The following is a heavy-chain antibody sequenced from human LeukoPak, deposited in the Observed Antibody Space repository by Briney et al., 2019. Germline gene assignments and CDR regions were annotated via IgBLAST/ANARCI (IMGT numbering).Heavy chain of an antibody. V-gene: IGHV3-43*02. J-gene: IGHJ6*03. CDR3: AKDPVNCSSTSCSHYYYYYMDV. Sequence: GGSLRLSCAASGFTFDDYAMHWVRQVPGKGLEWVSLISGDGTTTYYADSVKSRFTISRDNSKNSLYLQMNSLRTEDTAVYYCAKDPVNCSSTSCSHYYYYYMDVWGKGTTVTVSS. CDR2: ISGDGTTT. D-gene: IGHD2-2*01. CDR1: GFTFDDYA.